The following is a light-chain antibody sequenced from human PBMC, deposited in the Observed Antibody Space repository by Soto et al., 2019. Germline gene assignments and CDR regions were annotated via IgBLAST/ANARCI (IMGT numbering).Light chain of an antibody. J-gene: IGLJ1*01. CDR3: QSYDSSLSGYV. V-gene: IGLV1-40*01. CDR1: SSNIGAGYD. Sequence: QRVTISCTGSSSNIGAGYDVHWYQQLPGTAPKLLIYGNSNRPSGVPDRFSGSKSGTSASLAITGLQAEDEADYYCQSYDSSLSGYVFGTGTKVTVL. CDR2: GNS.